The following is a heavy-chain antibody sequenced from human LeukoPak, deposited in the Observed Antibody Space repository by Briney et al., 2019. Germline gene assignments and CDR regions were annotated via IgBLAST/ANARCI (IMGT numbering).Heavy chain of an antibody. V-gene: IGHV3-7*01. J-gene: IGHJ5*02. CDR3: ARDHANWNYDLHWFDP. CDR1: GSTFSSYW. CDR2: IKQDGSEK. Sequence: GGSLRLSCAASGSTFSSYWMSWVRQAPGKGLEWVANIKQDGSEKYYVDSVKGRFTISRDNAKNSLYLQMNSLRAEDTAVYYCARDHANWNYDLHWFDPWGQGTLVTVSS. D-gene: IGHD1-7*01.